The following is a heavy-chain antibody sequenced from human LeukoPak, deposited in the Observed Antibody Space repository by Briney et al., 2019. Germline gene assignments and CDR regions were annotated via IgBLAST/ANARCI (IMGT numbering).Heavy chain of an antibody. CDR3: AKESGNSGTWPQNYFDY. J-gene: IGHJ4*02. Sequence: GGSLRLSCEASGFTFRSYAMTWVRQAPGRGLEWVSSIGGNGDGTYYADSVRGRFSISRDNYGNTLFLQMNSLSAEDTALYYCAKESGNSGTWPQNYFDYWGQGSLVTVSS. CDR1: GFTFRSYA. V-gene: IGHV3-23*01. D-gene: IGHD6-13*01. CDR2: IGGNGDGT.